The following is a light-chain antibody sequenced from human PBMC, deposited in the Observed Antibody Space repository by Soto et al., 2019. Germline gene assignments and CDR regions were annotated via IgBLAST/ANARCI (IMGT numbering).Light chain of an antibody. Sequence: DIQMTQSPSTLSASVGDRVTITCRASQSISYWLAWYQQKPGKAPNLLIYKASSLESAVPSRFSGSGSGTEFTLTISSLQPDDFATYYCQQYLSYPLTFGGGTKVDIK. V-gene: IGKV1-5*03. CDR3: QQYLSYPLT. CDR2: KAS. J-gene: IGKJ4*01. CDR1: QSISYW.